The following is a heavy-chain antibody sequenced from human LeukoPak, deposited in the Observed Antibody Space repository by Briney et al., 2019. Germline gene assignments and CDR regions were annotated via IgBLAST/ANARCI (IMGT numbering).Heavy chain of an antibody. J-gene: IGHJ5*02. CDR1: GGSVSSYY. D-gene: IGHD1-14*01. CDR2: INTSGNT. Sequence: PPETLSLTCTVSGGSVSSYYWSWMRQPAGKGLEWLGRINTSGNTKYNPSLKSRVTMSLDMSKNQVSLRLSSVTAADTAVYYCARATGSPTHWFDPWGQGTLVTVSS. V-gene: IGHV4-4*07. CDR3: ARATGSPTHWFDP.